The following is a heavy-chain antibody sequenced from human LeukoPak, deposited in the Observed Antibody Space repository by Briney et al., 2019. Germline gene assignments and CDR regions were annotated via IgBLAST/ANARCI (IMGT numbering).Heavy chain of an antibody. V-gene: IGHV3-48*01. CDR3: AKDWDIVVVPAVCFDY. J-gene: IGHJ4*02. CDR2: IGTSSTTI. D-gene: IGHD2-2*01. CDR1: GFTFSSYT. Sequence: GGSLRLSCAASGFTFSSYTMNWVRQPPGKGLEWVSNIGTSSTTIYYADSVKGRFTISRDNAKNTLYLQMNSLRAEDTAVYYCAKDWDIVVVPAVCFDYWGQGTLVTVSS.